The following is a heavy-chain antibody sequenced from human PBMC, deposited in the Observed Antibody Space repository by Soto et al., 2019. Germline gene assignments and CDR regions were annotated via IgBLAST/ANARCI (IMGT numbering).Heavy chain of an antibody. Sequence: GGSLRLSCAASGFTFSSYHMDWVRQAPGKGLEWVSYISSASSAIYYADSVKGRFTISRDNAKNSLFLQMNSLRVEDTAVYYCARDLMGYAMDVWGQGTTVTVSS. CDR1: GFTFSSYH. J-gene: IGHJ6*02. CDR2: ISSASSAI. V-gene: IGHV3-48*03. CDR3: ARDLMGYAMDV. D-gene: IGHD2-8*01.